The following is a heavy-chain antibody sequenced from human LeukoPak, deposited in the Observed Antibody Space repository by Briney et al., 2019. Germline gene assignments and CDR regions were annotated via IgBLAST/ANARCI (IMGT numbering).Heavy chain of an antibody. CDR1: GFTFSNAW. CDR3: TTTHHPVFLASRSIIWFGESMDYYYGMDV. V-gene: IGHV3-15*01. Sequence: GGSLRLSCAASGFTFSNAWMSWVRQAPGKGLEWVGRIKSKTDGGTTDYAAPVNGRFTISRDDSKNTPYLQMNSLKTEDTAVYYCTTTHHPVFLASRSIIWFGESMDYYYGMDVWGQGTTVTVSS. J-gene: IGHJ6*02. D-gene: IGHD3-10*01. CDR2: IKSKTDGGTT.